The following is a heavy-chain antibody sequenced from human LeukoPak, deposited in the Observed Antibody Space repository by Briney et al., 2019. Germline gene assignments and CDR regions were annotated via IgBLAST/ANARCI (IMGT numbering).Heavy chain of an antibody. CDR1: GVSFSVYY. J-gene: IGHJ6*02. CDR3: ARGRDVGRSRGFIPYGMDV. D-gene: IGHD3-10*01. CDR2: VSDGGGT. V-gene: IGHV4-34*01. Sequence: PSETLSLTCAVSGVSFSVYYWGWLRQPPGKGLEWIGEVSDGGGTDYNPSLKSRVTMSVDTSKNQFSLRLSSVTAADAAVYYCARGRDVGRSRGFIPYGMDVWGQGTTVTVSS.